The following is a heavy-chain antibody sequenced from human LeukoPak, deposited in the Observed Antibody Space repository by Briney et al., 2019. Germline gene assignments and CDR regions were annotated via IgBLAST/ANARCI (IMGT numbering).Heavy chain of an antibody. CDR1: GFTFSSYS. J-gene: IGHJ6*03. CDR3: ARVLRLERPYYYYYMDV. V-gene: IGHV3-21*04. Sequence: GGSLRPSCAASGFTFSSYSMNWVRQAPGKGLEWVSSISSSSSYIYYADSVKGRFTISRDNAKNSLYLQMNSLRAEDTALYHCARVLRLERPYYYYYMDVWGKGTTVTISS. D-gene: IGHD1-1*01. CDR2: ISSSSSYI.